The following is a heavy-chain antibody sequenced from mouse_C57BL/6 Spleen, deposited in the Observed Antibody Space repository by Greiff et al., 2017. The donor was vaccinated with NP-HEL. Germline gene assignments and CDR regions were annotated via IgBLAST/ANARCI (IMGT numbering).Heavy chain of an antibody. D-gene: IGHD2-4*01. CDR2: ISSGSSTI. Sequence: EVKLVESGGGLVKPGGSLKLSCAASGFTFSDYGMHWVRQAPEKGLEWVAYISSGSSTIYYADTVQGRFTISRDNAKNTLFLQMTSLRSEDTAMYYCAGGVYDYGFAYWGQGTLVTVSA. J-gene: IGHJ3*01. V-gene: IGHV5-17*01. CDR1: GFTFSDYG. CDR3: AGGVYDYGFAY.